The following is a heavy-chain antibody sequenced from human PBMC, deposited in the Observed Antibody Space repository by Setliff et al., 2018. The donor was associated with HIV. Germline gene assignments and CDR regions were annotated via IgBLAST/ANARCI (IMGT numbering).Heavy chain of an antibody. CDR1: GDSISSGAYY. D-gene: IGHD2-15*01. Sequence: PSLTCSVSGDSISSGAYYWSWIRQHPVKGLEWIGYIFSSGITYYSPSLHSRVTISLDTSKNQFSLNLTSITAADTAVYYCTRDTGGGGFPMDVWGKGTTVTVSS. CDR3: TRDTGGGGFPMDV. CDR2: IFSSGIT. J-gene: IGHJ6*03. V-gene: IGHV4-31*03.